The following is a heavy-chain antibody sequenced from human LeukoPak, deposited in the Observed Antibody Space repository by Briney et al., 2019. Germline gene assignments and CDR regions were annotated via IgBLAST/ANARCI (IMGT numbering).Heavy chain of an antibody. V-gene: IGHV3-15*01. CDR1: GFTFSNAW. CDR3: TADLPGGYSDYFDY. J-gene: IGHJ4*02. Sequence: GGSLRLSRAASGFTFSNAWMSWVRQAPGKGLEWVGRIKSRTDGGTIDSAAPVKGRFTISRDDSRDTLYLEMNSLKTEDTAVYYCTADLPGGYSDYFDYWGQGTLVTVSS. CDR2: IKSRTDGGTI. D-gene: IGHD4-23*01.